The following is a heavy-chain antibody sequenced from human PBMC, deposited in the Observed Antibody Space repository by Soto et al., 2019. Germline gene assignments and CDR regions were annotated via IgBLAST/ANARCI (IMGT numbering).Heavy chain of an antibody. D-gene: IGHD6-6*01. J-gene: IGHJ3*02. CDR3: TRIQLGYDAFDI. CDR2: ISSSSSYI. CDR1: GFTFSSYS. Sequence: EVQLVESGGGLVKPGGSLRLSCAASGFTFSSYSMNWVRQAPGKGLVWVSSISSSSSYIYYADSVKGRFTISRDNAKNSLYLQMNSLRAEHTAVDYCTRIQLGYDAFDIWGQGTMVTVSS. V-gene: IGHV3-21*01.